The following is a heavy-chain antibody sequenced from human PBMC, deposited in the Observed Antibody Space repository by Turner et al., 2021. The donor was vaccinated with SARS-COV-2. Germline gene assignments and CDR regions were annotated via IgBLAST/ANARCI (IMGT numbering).Heavy chain of an antibody. CDR1: GGTFSSYE. Sequence: VQLVQSAAEGNEPGPSAEVHCNASGGTFSSYEISWVRQAPGQWLEWMGRISRIHDIAIYSKKCQARVTITSDKSPITDYMELSSLRSEVTDVYYCTGSMLRGVNAFAEYFQHWGQGTLVTVSS. CDR2: ISRIHDIA. D-gene: IGHD3-10*01. CDR3: TGSMLRGVNAFAEYFQH. J-gene: IGHJ1*01. V-gene: IGHV1-69*02.